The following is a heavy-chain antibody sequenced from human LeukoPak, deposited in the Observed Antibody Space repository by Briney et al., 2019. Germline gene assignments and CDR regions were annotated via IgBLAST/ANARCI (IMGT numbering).Heavy chain of an antibody. V-gene: IGHV3-21*01. CDR1: GFTFSSYS. CDR2: ISSSSSCI. Sequence: GGSLRLSCAASGFTFSSYSMNWVRQAPGKGLEWVSSISSSSSCIYYADSLKGRFTISRDNAKNSLYLQMNSLTAEDTAVYYCARDGMSMVRGATHYYYGMDVWGQGTTVTVSS. D-gene: IGHD3-10*01. J-gene: IGHJ6*02. CDR3: ARDGMSMVRGATHYYYGMDV.